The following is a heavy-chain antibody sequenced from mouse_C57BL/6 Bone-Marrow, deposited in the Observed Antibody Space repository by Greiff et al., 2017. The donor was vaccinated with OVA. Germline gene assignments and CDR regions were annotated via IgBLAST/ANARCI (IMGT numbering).Heavy chain of an antibody. CDR2: LSNLAYSI. V-gene: IGHV5-15*01. CDR1: GFTFSDYG. D-gene: IGHD2-5*01. J-gene: IGHJ3*01. CDR3: ARGDYSTRFAY. Sequence: EVKLMESGGGLVQPGGSLKLSCAASGFTFSDYGMAWVRQAPRKGPEWVAFLSNLAYSIYYADTVTGRFTISRENAKNTLYLEMSSLRSEDTAMYYCARGDYSTRFAYWGQGTLVTVSA.